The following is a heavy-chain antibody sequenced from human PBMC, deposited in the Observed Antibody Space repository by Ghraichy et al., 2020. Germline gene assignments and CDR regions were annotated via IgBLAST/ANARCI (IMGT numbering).Heavy chain of an antibody. J-gene: IGHJ4*02. CDR1: EYTFTGYY. CDR2: INPNSGDT. CDR3: ARDRFCSGGSCYRGYFDS. Sequence: ASVKVSCKASEYTFTGYYMHWVRQAPGQGLEWMGRINPNSGDTNSAQKFQGRVTMTRDTSISTAYMELSRLRSGDTAVYYCARDRFCSGGSCYRGYFDSWGQGTLVTVSS. V-gene: IGHV1-2*06. D-gene: IGHD2-15*01.